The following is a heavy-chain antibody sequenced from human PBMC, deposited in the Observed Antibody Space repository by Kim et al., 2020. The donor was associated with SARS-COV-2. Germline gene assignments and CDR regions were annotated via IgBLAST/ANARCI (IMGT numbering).Heavy chain of an antibody. J-gene: IGHJ4*02. CDR3: ARVGVASSGDY. Sequence: SETLSLTCTVSGGSISSYYWSWIRQPPGKGLEWIGYIYYSGSTNYNPSLKSRVTISVDTSKNQFSLKLSSVTAADTAVYYCARVGVASSGDYWGQGTLVTVSS. CDR1: GGSISSYY. CDR2: IYYSGST. D-gene: IGHD3-16*01. V-gene: IGHV4-59*01.